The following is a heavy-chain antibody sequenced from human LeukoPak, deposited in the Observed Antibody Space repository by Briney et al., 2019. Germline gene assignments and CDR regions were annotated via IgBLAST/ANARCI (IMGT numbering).Heavy chain of an antibody. J-gene: IGHJ4*02. CDR3: AKDRGGYSSTYFDY. Sequence: PGGSLRLSCAASGFTVSSNYMSWVRQAPGKGLEWVSVIYSGGSTYYADSVKGRFTISRDNSKNTLYLQMNSLRAEDTAVYYCAKDRGGYSSTYFDYWGQGTLVTVSS. D-gene: IGHD6-13*01. CDR2: IYSGGST. V-gene: IGHV3-66*01. CDR1: GFTVSSNY.